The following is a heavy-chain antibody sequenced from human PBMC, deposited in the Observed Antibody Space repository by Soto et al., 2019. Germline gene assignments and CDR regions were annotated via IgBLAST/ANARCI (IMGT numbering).Heavy chain of an antibody. J-gene: IGHJ4*02. CDR1: GYTFTSYG. V-gene: IGHV1-18*04. Sequence: QVQLVQSGAEVKKVGASVKVSCKASGYTFTSYGIRWVRQAPGQGLERMGWISAYNGNTNYAQKLQGRVTMTTDTSTSTAYMDLRSLRSDDAGVCYCARDLDDYTIGRDYWGQGTLVTVSS. CDR2: ISAYNGNT. CDR3: ARDLDDYTIGRDY. D-gene: IGHD4-4*01.